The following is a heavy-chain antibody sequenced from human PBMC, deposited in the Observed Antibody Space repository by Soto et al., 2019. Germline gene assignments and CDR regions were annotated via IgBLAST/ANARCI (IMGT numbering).Heavy chain of an antibody. D-gene: IGHD6-19*01. Sequence: SVKVSCKASGGTFSSYAISWVRQAPGQGLEWMGGIIPIFGTANYAQKFQGRVTITADESTSTAYMELSSLRSEDTAVYYCASLKTGGLTVTAVAPFDYWGQGTLVTVSS. J-gene: IGHJ4*02. CDR1: GGTFSSYA. CDR3: ASLKTGGLTVTAVAPFDY. CDR2: IIPIFGTA. V-gene: IGHV1-69*13.